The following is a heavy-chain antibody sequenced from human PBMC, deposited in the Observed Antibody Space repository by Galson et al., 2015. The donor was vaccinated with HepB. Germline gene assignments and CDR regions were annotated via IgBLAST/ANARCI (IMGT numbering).Heavy chain of an antibody. V-gene: IGHV3-30*04. D-gene: IGHD6-19*01. J-gene: IGHJ1*01. CDR2: ISYDGRNK. CDR3: ARDNLDTVTGTGYFQH. Sequence: SLRLSCAASGFTFSSYAMHWVRRAPGKGLEWVAVISYDGRNKYYVDSVKGRFTISRDNSKNTLYPQMNSLRAEDTAVYYCARDNLDTVTGTGYFQHWGQGTLVTVSS. CDR1: GFTFSSYA.